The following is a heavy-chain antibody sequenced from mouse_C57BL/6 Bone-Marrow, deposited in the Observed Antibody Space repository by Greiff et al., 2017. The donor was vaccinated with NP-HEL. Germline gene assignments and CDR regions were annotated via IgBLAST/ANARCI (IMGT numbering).Heavy chain of an antibody. CDR2: IDPSDSYT. V-gene: IGHV1-50*01. D-gene: IGHD2-5*01. Sequence: QVQLQQPGAELVKPGASVKLSCKASGYTFTSYWMQWVKQRPGQGLEWIGEIDPSDSYTNYNQKFKGKATLTVDTSSSTAYMQLSSLTSEDTAVYYCAREATYYSNLYAMDYWDQGTSVTVSS. CDR1: GYTFTSYW. CDR3: AREATYYSNLYAMDY. J-gene: IGHJ4*01.